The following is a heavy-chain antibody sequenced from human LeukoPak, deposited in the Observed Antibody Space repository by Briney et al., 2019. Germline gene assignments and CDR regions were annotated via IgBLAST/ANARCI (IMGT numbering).Heavy chain of an antibody. J-gene: IGHJ4*02. Sequence: PSETLSLTCAVYGGSFSGYYWSWLRQPPGKGLEWIGEINHSGSTNYNPSLKSRVTISVDTSKNQFSLKLSSVTAADTAVYYCASVASTVTSDYWGQGTLVTVSA. CDR2: INHSGST. CDR1: GGSFSGYY. V-gene: IGHV4-34*01. CDR3: ASVASTVTSDY. D-gene: IGHD4-17*01.